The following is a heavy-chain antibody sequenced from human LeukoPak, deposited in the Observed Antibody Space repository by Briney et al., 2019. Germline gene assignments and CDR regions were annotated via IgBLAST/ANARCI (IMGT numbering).Heavy chain of an antibody. CDR1: GFTFSSYN. CDR3: ARDVLIAADGVIRLDAFDI. Sequence: PGGSLRLSCAASGFTFSSYNMNWVRQTPGKGLEWVSSISSSSSFIYYADSVKGRFTISRDNAKNSLYLQMNSLRAEDTAVYYCARDVLIAADGVIRLDAFDIWGQGTVDTVSS. J-gene: IGHJ3*02. CDR2: ISSSSSFI. D-gene: IGHD6-13*01. V-gene: IGHV3-21*01.